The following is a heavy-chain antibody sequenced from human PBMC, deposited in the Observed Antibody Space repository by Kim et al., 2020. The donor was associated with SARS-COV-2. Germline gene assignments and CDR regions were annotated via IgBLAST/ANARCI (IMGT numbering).Heavy chain of an antibody. V-gene: IGHV4-31*02. Sequence: PSLKSRVTISVDTSKNQFSLKLSSVTAADTAVYYCARDGTYYGSGRGFDYWGQGTLVTVSS. J-gene: IGHJ4*02. CDR3: ARDGTYYGSGRGFDY. D-gene: IGHD3-10*01.